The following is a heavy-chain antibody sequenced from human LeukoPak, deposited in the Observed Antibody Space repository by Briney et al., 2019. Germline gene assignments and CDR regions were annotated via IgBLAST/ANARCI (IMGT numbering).Heavy chain of an antibody. J-gene: IGHJ5*02. CDR2: INPNSGGT. Sequence: VASVKVSCKTSGYSFTDYYMHWVRQAPGQELEWMGWINPNSGGTSSAQKFQGRVTMTRDTSISTAYMELSRLRSDDTAVYYCARVRGEEGSVAAAGYNWFDPWGQGTLVTVSS. CDR3: ARVRGEEGSVAAAGYNWFDP. CDR1: GYSFTDYY. V-gene: IGHV1-2*02. D-gene: IGHD6-13*01.